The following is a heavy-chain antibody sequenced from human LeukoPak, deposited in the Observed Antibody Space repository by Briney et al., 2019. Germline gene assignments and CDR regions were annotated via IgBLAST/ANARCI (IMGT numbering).Heavy chain of an antibody. V-gene: IGHV1-2*02. CDR1: GYTFIGYY. D-gene: IGHD2-15*01. Sequence: ASVKVSCKASGYTFIGYYMHLLRQAPGQGLEWMGWINPNGGGTNYAQKFQGRVTMTRDTSISTAYMELSRLRSDDAAVYYCASPLHCSGGSCYSAFDYWGQGTLVTVSS. CDR3: ASPLHCSGGSCYSAFDY. CDR2: INPNGGGT. J-gene: IGHJ4*02.